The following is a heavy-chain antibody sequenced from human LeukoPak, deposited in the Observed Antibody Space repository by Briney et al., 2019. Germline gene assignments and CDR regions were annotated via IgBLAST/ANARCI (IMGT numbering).Heavy chain of an antibody. CDR3: ATVIFAYSAFDI. CDR2: IKSKHDGATT. D-gene: IGHD3-16*02. J-gene: IGHJ3*02. V-gene: IGHV3-15*01. Sequence: GGSLRLSCSASGFPFANTWMTWVRQAPGKGLEWVGRIKSKHDGATTDYAAPVKGRFTISRDDSKNTLYLQMTSLNAEDSAVYFCATVIFAYSAFDIWGQGTVVTVSS. CDR1: GFPFANTW.